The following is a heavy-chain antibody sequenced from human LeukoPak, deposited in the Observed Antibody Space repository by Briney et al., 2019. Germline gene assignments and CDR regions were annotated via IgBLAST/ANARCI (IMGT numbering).Heavy chain of an antibody. Sequence: SETLSLTCAVYGGSFSGYYWSWIRQPPGKGLEWIGSLYYSGSTYYNPSLKSRVTISVDTSKNQFSLKLSSVTAADTAVYYCARLLQGSDYFDYWGQGTLVTVSS. CDR1: GGSFSGYY. CDR2: LYYSGST. J-gene: IGHJ4*02. V-gene: IGHV4-34*01. CDR3: ARLLQGSDYFDY. D-gene: IGHD3-10*01.